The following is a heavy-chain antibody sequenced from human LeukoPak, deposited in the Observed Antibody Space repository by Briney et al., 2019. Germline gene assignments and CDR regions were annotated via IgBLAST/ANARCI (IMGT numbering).Heavy chain of an antibody. CDR3: AGRQHIVAVTASRGSFDI. J-gene: IGHJ3*02. CDR1: GGSISSFY. Sequence: PSETLSLTCTVSGGSISSFYWSWIRQPPGQGLEWIGYIHYSGKTKYNPSLKSRVTISVYRSKNQFSLKLSSLTAADTAVYYCAGRQHIVAVTASRGSFDIRGQGTKVTVSS. D-gene: IGHD2-21*02. CDR2: IHYSGKT. V-gene: IGHV4-59*01.